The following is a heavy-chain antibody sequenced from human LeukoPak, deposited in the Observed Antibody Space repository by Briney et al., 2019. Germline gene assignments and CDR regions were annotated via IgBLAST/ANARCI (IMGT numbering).Heavy chain of an antibody. CDR2: IGSRGDTI. Sequence: QPGGSLRLSCAASGFSFSTYAMNWVRQAPGKGLEWIAYIGSRGDTIYYADSVKGRFTISRDNAKDSLFLQMNSLREEDTAVYFCARKFALWGQGTLVTVSS. V-gene: IGHV3-48*02. CDR1: GFSFSTYA. J-gene: IGHJ5*02. CDR3: ARKFAL.